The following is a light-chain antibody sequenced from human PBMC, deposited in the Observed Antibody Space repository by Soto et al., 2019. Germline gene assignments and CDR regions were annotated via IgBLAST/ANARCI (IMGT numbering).Light chain of an antibody. CDR2: DAS. CDR1: QGISSW. Sequence: DIQMTQSPSTLSASVGDRVTITCRARQGISSWLAWYQQKPGKAPDLLIYDASSLESGVPQRFSGSGSGTEFTLTISSLQTDDFSTYYCQQYHSYWTFGQGTKVDIK. CDR3: QQYHSYWT. J-gene: IGKJ1*01. V-gene: IGKV1-5*01.